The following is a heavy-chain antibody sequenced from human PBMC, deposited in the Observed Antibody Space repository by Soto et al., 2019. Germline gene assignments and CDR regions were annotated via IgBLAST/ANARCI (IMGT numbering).Heavy chain of an antibody. CDR1: GGSFSGYY. Sequence: PSETLSLTCAVYGGSFSGYYWSWIRQPPGKGLEWIGEINHSGSTNYNPSLKSRVTISVDTSKNQFSLKLSSVTAADTAVYYCARVADFWSGRINWFDPWGQGTLVTVSS. CDR3: ARVADFWSGRINWFDP. V-gene: IGHV4-34*01. J-gene: IGHJ5*02. CDR2: INHSGST. D-gene: IGHD3-3*01.